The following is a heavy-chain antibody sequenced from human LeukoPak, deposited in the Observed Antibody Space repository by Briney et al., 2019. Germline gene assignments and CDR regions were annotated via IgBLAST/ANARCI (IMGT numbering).Heavy chain of an antibody. V-gene: IGHV4-39*07. D-gene: IGHD4-17*01. CDR2: INHSGST. Sequence: TSETLSLTCTVSGGSISSSSYYWGWIRQPPGKGLEWIGEINHSGSTNYNPSLKSRVTISVDTSKNHFSLKLSSVTAADTAVYYCARGDGDYGWFDPWGQGTLVTVSS. CDR1: GGSISSSSYY. CDR3: ARGDGDYGWFDP. J-gene: IGHJ5*02.